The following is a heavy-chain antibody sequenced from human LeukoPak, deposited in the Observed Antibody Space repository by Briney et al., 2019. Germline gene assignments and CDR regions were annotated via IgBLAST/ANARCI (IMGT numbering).Heavy chain of an antibody. CDR1: GFTFSSYS. J-gene: IGHJ3*02. CDR2: ISSSSSYI. CDR3: ARDRVTGLRFLEWLSNDAFDI. V-gene: IGHV3-21*01. D-gene: IGHD3-3*01. Sequence: KPGGSLRLSCAASGFTFSSYSMNWVRQAPGKGLEWVSSISSSSSYIYYADSVKGRFTISRDNAKNSLYLQMNSLRAEATAVYYCARDRVTGLRFLEWLSNDAFDIWGQGTMVTVSS.